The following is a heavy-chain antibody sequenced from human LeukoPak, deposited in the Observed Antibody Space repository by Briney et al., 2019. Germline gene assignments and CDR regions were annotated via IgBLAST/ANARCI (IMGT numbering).Heavy chain of an antibody. CDR1: GYTFTSYA. CDR3: ARVYGTWGSALMPFDY. Sequence: GASVKVSRKASGYTFTSYAMHWVRQAPGQRLEWMGWINAGNGNTKYSQKFQGRVTITRDTSASTAYMELSSLRSEDTAVYYCARVYGTWGSALMPFDYWGQGTLVTVSS. V-gene: IGHV1-3*01. J-gene: IGHJ4*02. D-gene: IGHD3-16*01. CDR2: INAGNGNT.